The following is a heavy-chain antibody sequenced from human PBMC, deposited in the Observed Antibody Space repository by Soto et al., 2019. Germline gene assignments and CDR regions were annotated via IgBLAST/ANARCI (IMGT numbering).Heavy chain of an antibody. J-gene: IGHJ6*02. D-gene: IGHD3-10*01. CDR1: GFTFSSYG. Sequence: QVQLVESGGGVVQPGRSLRLSCAAYGFTFSSYGMHWVRQAPGKGLEWVAVIWYDGSNKYYADSVKSRFTISRDNSKNSLYLQMNSLRAEDTAVYYCARDTARAMVRIYYGMDVWGQGTTVTVSS. CDR3: ARDTARAMVRIYYGMDV. V-gene: IGHV3-33*01. CDR2: IWYDGSNK.